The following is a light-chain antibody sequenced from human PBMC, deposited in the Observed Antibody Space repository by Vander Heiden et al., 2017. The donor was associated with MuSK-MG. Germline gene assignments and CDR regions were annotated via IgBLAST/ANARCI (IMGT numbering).Light chain of an antibody. Sequence: DIQLTQSPSFLSASVGDRVTITCRASQGISSYLAWYQQKPGKDPKLLIYAASTLQSGVPSRFSGSGSGTEFTLTISSLQPEDFATYYCQQRNSYPRTFGQGTKLEIK. CDR2: AAS. V-gene: IGKV1-9*01. CDR1: QGISSY. CDR3: QQRNSYPRT. J-gene: IGKJ2*02.